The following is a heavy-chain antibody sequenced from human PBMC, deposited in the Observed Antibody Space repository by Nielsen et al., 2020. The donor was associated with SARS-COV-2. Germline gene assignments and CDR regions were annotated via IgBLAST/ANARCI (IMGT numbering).Heavy chain of an antibody. CDR1: DNTFFSYS. V-gene: IGHV1-18*04. CDR3: ARDWGFGELLQDGGDY. Sequence: ASVKVSCKASDNTFFSYSIIWVRQAPGQGLEWMGRISANNGNVKYAQNLQDRVTMTADASTTTVYMDLRRLRSDDTAVYYCARDWGFGELLQDGGDYWGQGTLVTVSS. D-gene: IGHD3-10*01. J-gene: IGHJ4*02. CDR2: ISANNGNV.